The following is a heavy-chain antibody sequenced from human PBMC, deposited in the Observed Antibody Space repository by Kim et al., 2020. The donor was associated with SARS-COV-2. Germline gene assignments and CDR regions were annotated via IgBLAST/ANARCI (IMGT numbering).Heavy chain of an antibody. Sequence: SETLSLTCAVSGGSISSSNWWSWVRQPPGKGLEWIGEIYHSGSTNYNPSLKSRVTISVDKSKNQFSLKLSSVTAAGTAGYYCARAPLSSIRYYFDCWGQGTLVTVSS. V-gene: IGHV4-4*02. CDR1: GGSISSSNW. J-gene: IGHJ4*02. CDR3: ARAPLSSIRYYFDC. D-gene: IGHD6-6*01. CDR2: IYHSGST.